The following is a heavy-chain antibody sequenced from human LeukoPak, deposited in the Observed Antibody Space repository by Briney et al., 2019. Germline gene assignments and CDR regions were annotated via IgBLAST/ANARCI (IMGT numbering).Heavy chain of an antibody. D-gene: IGHD2-21*01. V-gene: IGHV3-66*01. CDR1: GFTVSSNY. CDR2: IYSGGST. CDR3: ARFTHGGDFDY. J-gene: IGHJ4*02. Sequence: GGSLRLSCTASGFTVSSNYMSWDRQAPGKGLEWVSVIYSGGSTSYADSVKGRFTISRDNSKSTLYLQMNSLRAEDTAVYYCARFTHGGDFDYWGQRTLVTVSS.